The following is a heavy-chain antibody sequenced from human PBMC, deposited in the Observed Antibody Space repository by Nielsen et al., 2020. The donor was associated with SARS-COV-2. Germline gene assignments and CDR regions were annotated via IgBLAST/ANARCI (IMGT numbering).Heavy chain of an antibody. CDR2: IFSNDEK. J-gene: IGHJ6*03. D-gene: IGHD1-7*01. V-gene: IGHV2-26*01. CDR3: ARIQLELRLFYFYYSMDV. CDR1: GFSLSNARMG. Sequence: SGPTLVKPTQTLTLTCTFSGFSLSNARMGVGWIRQPPGRALESLAHIFSNDEKSYSTSLKSRLTISKDTSKSQVVLTMTNMDPVDTATYYCARIQLELRLFYFYYSMDVWGKGTTVTVS.